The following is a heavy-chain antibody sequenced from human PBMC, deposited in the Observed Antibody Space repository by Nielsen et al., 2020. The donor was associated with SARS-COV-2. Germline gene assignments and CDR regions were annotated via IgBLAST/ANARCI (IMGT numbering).Heavy chain of an antibody. J-gene: IGHJ3*02. D-gene: IGHD2-2*01. CDR2: INPNSGGT. CDR3: ARKRSYCSSTSCYYAFDI. Sequence: ALVKVSCKASGYTFTGYYMHWVRQAPGQGLEWMGWINPNSGGTNYAQKFQGWVTMTRDTSISTAYMELSRLRSDDTAVYYCARKRSYCSSTSCYYAFDIWGQGTMVTVSS. V-gene: IGHV1-2*04. CDR1: GYTFTGYY.